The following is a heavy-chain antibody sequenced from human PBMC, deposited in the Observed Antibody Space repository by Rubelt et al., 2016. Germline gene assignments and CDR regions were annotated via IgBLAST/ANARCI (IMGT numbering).Heavy chain of an antibody. CDR3: ARSYGSGWYWFLGY. Sequence: QLQLQESGPGLVKPSETLSLTCTVSGGSISSSSYYWGWIRQPPGKGLEWIGSIYYSGSTYYNPSLKGRVTISVDTSKNQFSRKLSSVTAADTAVYYCARSYGSGWYWFLGYWGQGTLVTVSS. CDR2: IYYSGST. CDR1: GGSISSSSYY. D-gene: IGHD6-19*01. V-gene: IGHV4-39*01. J-gene: IGHJ4*02.